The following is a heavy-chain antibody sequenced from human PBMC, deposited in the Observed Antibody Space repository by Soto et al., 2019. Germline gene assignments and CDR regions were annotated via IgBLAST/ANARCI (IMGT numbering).Heavy chain of an antibody. CDR1: GFSLSTSGVG. CDR2: IYWDDDK. CDR3: AHIPVGIVVVAVGGRPWFDP. D-gene: IGHD2-15*01. Sequence: SGPTLVKPTQTLTLTCTFSGFSLSTSGVGVGWIRQPPGKALEWLALIYWDDDKRYSPPLKSRHTITKDTSKNQVVLKMTIMDPVDTATYYCAHIPVGIVVVAVGGRPWFDPWGQGTLVTVSS. V-gene: IGHV2-5*02. J-gene: IGHJ5*02.